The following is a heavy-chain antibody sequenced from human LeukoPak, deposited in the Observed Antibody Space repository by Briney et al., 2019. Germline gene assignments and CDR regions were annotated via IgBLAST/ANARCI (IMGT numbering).Heavy chain of an antibody. D-gene: IGHD2-2*01. CDR3: ARGKDQLLNEDNWFDP. V-gene: IGHV3-72*01. CDR1: VFTFSEHY. CDR2: SKNKARSYTT. Sequence: GGSLRLSCAASVFTFSEHYMDWVRQAPGKGVEGVGRSKNKARSYTTESAATVNGRYTISRDDSKNSLYLQLTSLQTEDTAVYCCARGKDQLLNEDNWFDPWGQGTLVTVSS. J-gene: IGHJ5*02.